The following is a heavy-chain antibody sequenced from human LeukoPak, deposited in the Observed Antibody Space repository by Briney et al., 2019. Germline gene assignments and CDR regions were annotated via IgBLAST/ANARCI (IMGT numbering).Heavy chain of an antibody. CDR3: ASHSGYSYGYTDY. V-gene: IGHV1-8*01. D-gene: IGHD5-18*01. J-gene: IGHJ4*02. Sequence: ASVKVSCKASGYTFTSYDINWVRQATGQGLGWMGWMNPNSGNTGYAQKFQGRVTMTRNTSISTAYMELSSLRSEDTAVYYCASHSGYSYGYTDYWGQGTQVTVSS. CDR1: GYTFTSYD. CDR2: MNPNSGNT.